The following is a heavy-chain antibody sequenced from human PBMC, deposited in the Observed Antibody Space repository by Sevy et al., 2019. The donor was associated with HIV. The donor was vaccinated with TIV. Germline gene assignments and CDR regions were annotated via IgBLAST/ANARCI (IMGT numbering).Heavy chain of an antibody. CDR1: GFTFSDYY. CDR3: ASALRDRSESYYTNYFDY. D-gene: IGHD3-10*01. Sequence: GGSLRLSCAASGFTFSDYYMSWIRQAPGKGLEWVSYISSSGSTIYYADSVKGRFTISRDNAKNSLYLQMNSLRAEDTAVYYCASALRDRSESYYTNYFDYWGQGTLVTVSS. CDR2: ISSSGSTI. V-gene: IGHV3-11*01. J-gene: IGHJ4*02.